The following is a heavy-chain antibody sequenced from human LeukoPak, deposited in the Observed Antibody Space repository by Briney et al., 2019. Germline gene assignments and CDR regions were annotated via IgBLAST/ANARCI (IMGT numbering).Heavy chain of an antibody. CDR1: GYTFTSYD. V-gene: IGHV1-8*01. CDR3: ARGSDIVVVVAAEYYFDY. CDR2: MNPNSGNT. Sequence: ASVKVSCKASGYTFTSYDINWVRQATGQGLEWMGWMNPNSGNTGYAQKFQGRVTMTRNTSISTAYMELSSLRSEDTAAYYCARGSDIVVVVAAEYYFDYWGQGTLVTVSS. J-gene: IGHJ4*02. D-gene: IGHD2-15*01.